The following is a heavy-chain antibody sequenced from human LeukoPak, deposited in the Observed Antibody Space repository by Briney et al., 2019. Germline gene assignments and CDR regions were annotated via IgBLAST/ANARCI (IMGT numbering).Heavy chain of an antibody. Sequence: ASVKVSCKASGYTFTSYDINWVRQATGQVLEWMGWMNPNSGNTGYAQKFQGRVTMTRNTSISTAYMELSSLRSEDTAVYYCARGLRRSCWFDPWGQGTLVTVSS. J-gene: IGHJ5*02. V-gene: IGHV1-8*01. CDR2: MNPNSGNT. CDR3: ARGLRRSCWFDP. CDR1: GYTFTSYD.